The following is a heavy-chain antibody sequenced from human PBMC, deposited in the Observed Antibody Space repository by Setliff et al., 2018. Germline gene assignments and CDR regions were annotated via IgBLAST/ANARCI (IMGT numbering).Heavy chain of an antibody. CDR3: ARTGTYRYFDY. J-gene: IGHJ4*02. CDR1: GASISSGTYY. CDR2: IHYRGTT. D-gene: IGHD1-1*01. V-gene: IGHV4-39*01. Sequence: PSETLSLTCTVSGASISSGTYYWAWIRQPPGKGLEWIGRIHYRGTTYSNASLASRLTISVDTAKNQSSLKLTSVTAADTAVYYCARTGTYRYFDYWGQGTRVTVSS.